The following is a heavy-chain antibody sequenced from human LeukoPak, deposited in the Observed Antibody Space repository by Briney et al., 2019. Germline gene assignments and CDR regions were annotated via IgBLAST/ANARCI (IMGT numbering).Heavy chain of an antibody. V-gene: IGHV3-23*01. J-gene: IGHJ4*02. CDR2: ISGSGFST. D-gene: IGHD3-10*01. Sequence: PGGSLRLSCAASGFTFSSYDMRWVRQAPGKGLEWVSAISGSGFSTYYADSVKGRFTISRDNSKNTLYLQMNSLRAEDTAVYYCAKLWWSMNYYGSGSYGTDYWGQGTLVTVSS. CDR1: GFTFSSYD. CDR3: AKLWWSMNYYGSGSYGTDY.